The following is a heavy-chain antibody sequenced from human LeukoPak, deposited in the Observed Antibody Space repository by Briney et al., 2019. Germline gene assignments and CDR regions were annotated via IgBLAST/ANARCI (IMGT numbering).Heavy chain of an antibody. Sequence: GGSLRLSCAASGFTFSRFWMHWVRQAPGKGLMWVSRIGSDGRSTSYADSVKGRFTISRDNAKNTLYLQMNSLRAEDTAVYYCARGSDDFDYWGQGTLVTVSS. CDR3: ARGSDDFDY. J-gene: IGHJ4*02. V-gene: IGHV3-74*01. CDR1: GFTFSRFW. CDR2: IGSDGRST.